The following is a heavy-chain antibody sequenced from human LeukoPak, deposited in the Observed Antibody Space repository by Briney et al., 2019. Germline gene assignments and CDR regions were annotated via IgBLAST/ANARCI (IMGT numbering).Heavy chain of an antibody. CDR1: DCSISSYP. Sequence: KPSETLSLTCPVSDCSISSYPWSWIRQPPGKGLEWIGYIFYSGSTNYHPSLKSRVTISVDTSQNHFSLKLSSVTAADTAVYYCARSGPYYDFWSGTRGAFDIWGQGTMVTVSS. J-gene: IGHJ3*02. V-gene: IGHV4-59*01. CDR3: ARSGPYYDFWSGTRGAFDI. D-gene: IGHD3-3*01. CDR2: IFYSGST.